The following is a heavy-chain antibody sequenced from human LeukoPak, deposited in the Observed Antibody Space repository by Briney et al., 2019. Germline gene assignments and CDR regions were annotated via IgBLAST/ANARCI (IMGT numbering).Heavy chain of an antibody. V-gene: IGHV3-21*01. D-gene: IGHD5-24*01. CDR2: ISSSSYI. CDR1: GFTFSSYS. Sequence: GGSLRLSCAASGFTFSSYSMNWVRQAPGKGLEWVSSISSSSYIYYADSVKGRFTISRDNAKNSLYLQMNSLRAEDTAVYYCARGGRWLQSPPENWGQGTLVTVSP. CDR3: ARGGRWLQSPPEN. J-gene: IGHJ4*02.